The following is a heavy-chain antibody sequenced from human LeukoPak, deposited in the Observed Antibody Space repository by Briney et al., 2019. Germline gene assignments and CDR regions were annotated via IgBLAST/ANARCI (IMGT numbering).Heavy chain of an antibody. Sequence: SQTLSLTCTVSGASISSGGYYWSWIRQHPGKGLEWIGYIYYSGSTYYNPSLKSRVTISVDTSKNQFSLKLSSVTAADTAVYYCARGIVVVANFDYWGQGTLVTVSS. V-gene: IGHV4-31*03. CDR2: IYYSGST. CDR3: ARGIVVVANFDY. J-gene: IGHJ4*02. CDR1: GASISSGGYY. D-gene: IGHD3-22*01.